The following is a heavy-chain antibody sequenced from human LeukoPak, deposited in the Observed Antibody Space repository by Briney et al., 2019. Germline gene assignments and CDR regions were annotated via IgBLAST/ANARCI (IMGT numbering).Heavy chain of an antibody. D-gene: IGHD2-15*01. J-gene: IGHJ4*02. CDR1: GLTFRSYW. Sequence: GGSLRLSCAASGLTFRSYWMTWVRQAPGKGLEWVANIKQDGSEKYYVDSVKGRFTISRDNAKNSVYLQMNSLRAEDTAVYYCARAEAALGYCSGGSCHWYYFDYWGQGTLVTVSS. CDR3: ARAEAALGYCSGGSCHWYYFDY. V-gene: IGHV3-7*01. CDR2: IKQDGSEK.